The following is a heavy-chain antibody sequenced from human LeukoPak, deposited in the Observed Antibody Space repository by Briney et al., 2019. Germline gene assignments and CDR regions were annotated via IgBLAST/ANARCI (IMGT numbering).Heavy chain of an antibody. D-gene: IGHD1-26*01. CDR3: TTGSGSEKRLMRAFDI. CDR2: ISGSGGSR. Sequence: GGCLRLSFAAYGFTFSTDGMSSVRQAPGKGLGRVSAISGSGGSRYYADSVKRRFTISRDNSKNTLYLQMNSLKTEDTAVYYCTTGSGSEKRLMRAFDIWGQGTMVTVSS. V-gene: IGHV3-23*01. CDR1: GFTFSTDG. J-gene: IGHJ3*02.